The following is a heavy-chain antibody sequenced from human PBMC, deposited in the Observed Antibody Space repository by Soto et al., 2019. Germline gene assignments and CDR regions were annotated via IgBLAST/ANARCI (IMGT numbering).Heavy chain of an antibody. CDR1: GYTFTGYY. V-gene: IGHV1-2*02. J-gene: IGHJ6*02. Sequence: ASVKVSCKASGYTFTGYYMHWVRQAPGQGLEWMGWINPNSGGTNYAQKFQDRVTMTRDTSISTAYMELSRLRSDDTAVYYCARAKITMVRGVISHYYYYGMDVWGQGTTVTVS. D-gene: IGHD3-10*01. CDR2: INPNSGGT. CDR3: ARAKITMVRGVISHYYYYGMDV.